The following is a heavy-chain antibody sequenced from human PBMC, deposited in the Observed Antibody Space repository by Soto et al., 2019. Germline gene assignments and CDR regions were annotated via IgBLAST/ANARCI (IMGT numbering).Heavy chain of an antibody. CDR1: GYTFIKYG. CDR3: ARGGYYDNSWGELRHYGLAV. CDR2: ISPYNDYT. D-gene: IGHD3-16*01. J-gene: IGHJ6*02. V-gene: IGHV1-18*01. Sequence: ASGKVSCKASGYTFIKYGITWVRQAPGQELEWMGWISPYNDYTIYAQKLQGRVTMTTDTSTRTVYLDLRSLKSDDTAVYYCARGGYYDNSWGELRHYGLAVWGQGTSVTVS.